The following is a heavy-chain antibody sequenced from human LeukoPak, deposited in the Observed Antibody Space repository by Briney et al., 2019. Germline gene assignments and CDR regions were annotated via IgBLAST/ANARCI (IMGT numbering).Heavy chain of an antibody. CDR1: GGSFSGYY. J-gene: IGHJ6*03. CDR3: ARGVTSYYYYYMDV. D-gene: IGHD3-3*01. Sequence: SETLSLTCAVYGGSFSGYYWSWIRQPPGKGLEWIGEINHSGSTNYNPSLKSRVTISVDTSKNQFSLKLSSVTAADTAVYYCARGVTSYYYYYMDVWGKGTTVTVSS. CDR2: INHSGST. V-gene: IGHV4-34*01.